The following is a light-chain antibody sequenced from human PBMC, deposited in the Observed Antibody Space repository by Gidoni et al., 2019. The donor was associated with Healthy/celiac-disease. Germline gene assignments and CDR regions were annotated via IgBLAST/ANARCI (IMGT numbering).Light chain of an antibody. CDR1: QSISSY. Sequence: PPSLSASVGDRVTITCRASQSISSYLNWYQQKPGKAPKLLIYAASSLQSGVPSRFSGSGSGTDFTLTISSLQPEDFATYYCQQSYSTPLTFGGGTKVEIK. CDR2: AAS. V-gene: IGKV1-39*01. CDR3: QQSYSTPLT. J-gene: IGKJ4*01.